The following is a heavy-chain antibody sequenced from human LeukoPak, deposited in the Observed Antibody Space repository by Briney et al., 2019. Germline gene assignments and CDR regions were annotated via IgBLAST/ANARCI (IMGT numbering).Heavy chain of an antibody. Sequence: SGTLSLTCAVSGGSISSSNWWSWVRQPPGKGLEWIGEIYHSGSTNYNPSLKSRVTISVDTSKNQFSLKLSSATAADTAVYYCARVSGYDWESFYDYWGQGTLVTVSS. CDR2: IYHSGST. J-gene: IGHJ4*02. D-gene: IGHD5-12*01. V-gene: IGHV4-4*02. CDR3: ARVSGYDWESFYDY. CDR1: GGSISSSNW.